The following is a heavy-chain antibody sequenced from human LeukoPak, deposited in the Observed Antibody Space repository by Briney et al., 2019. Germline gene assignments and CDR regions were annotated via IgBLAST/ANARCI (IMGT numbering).Heavy chain of an antibody. CDR3: ARGEWSGDCSSTSCHHGFDP. D-gene: IGHD2-2*01. CDR1: GGSFSGYY. V-gene: IGHV4-34*01. Sequence: SETLSLTCAVYGGSFSGYYWSWIRQPPGKGLEWIGEINHSGSTNYNPSLKSRVTISVDTSKNQFSLKLSSVTAADTAVYYCARGEWSGDCSSTSCHHGFDPWGQGTLVTVSS. CDR2: INHSGST. J-gene: IGHJ5*02.